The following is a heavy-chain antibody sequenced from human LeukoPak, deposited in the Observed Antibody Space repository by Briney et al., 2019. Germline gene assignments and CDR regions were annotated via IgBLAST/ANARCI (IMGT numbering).Heavy chain of an antibody. CDR2: ISSSSSYI. V-gene: IGHV3-21*01. D-gene: IGHD1-26*01. CDR3: ARDRGSGSYYGGGFDY. J-gene: IGHJ4*02. CDR1: GFTFSSYS. Sequence: GGSLRLSCAASGFTFSSYSMNWVRQAPGKGLEWVSSISSSSSYIYYEDSVKGRFSISRDNDKNSLYLQMNSLRAEDTAVYYCARDRGSGSYYGGGFDYWGQGTLVSVSS.